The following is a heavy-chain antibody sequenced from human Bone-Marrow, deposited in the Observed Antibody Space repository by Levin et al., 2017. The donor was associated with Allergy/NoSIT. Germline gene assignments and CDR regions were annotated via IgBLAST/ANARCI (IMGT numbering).Heavy chain of an antibody. Sequence: PGESLKISCAASGFTVSSNYMSWVRQAPGKGLEWVSVIYSGGSTYYADSVKGRFTISRDNSKNTLYLQMNSLRAEDTAVYYCASMRGYSYGNWFDPWGQGTLVTVSS. J-gene: IGHJ5*02. V-gene: IGHV3-53*01. CDR1: GFTVSSNY. CDR2: IYSGGST. D-gene: IGHD5-18*01. CDR3: ASMRGYSYGNWFDP.